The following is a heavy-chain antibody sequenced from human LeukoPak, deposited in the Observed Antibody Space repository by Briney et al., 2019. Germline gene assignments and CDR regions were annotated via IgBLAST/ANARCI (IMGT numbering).Heavy chain of an antibody. V-gene: IGHV3-21*01. CDR1: GFTFSSYS. CDR3: ARDTPTPTQWRPFDY. CDR2: ISSSSSYI. D-gene: IGHD6-19*01. Sequence: GGSLRLSCAASGFTFSSYSMNWVRQAPGKGLEWVSSISSSSSYIYYADSVKGRFTISRDNAKNSLYLQMNSLRAEDTAVSYCARDTPTPTQWRPFDYWGQGTLVTVSS. J-gene: IGHJ4*02.